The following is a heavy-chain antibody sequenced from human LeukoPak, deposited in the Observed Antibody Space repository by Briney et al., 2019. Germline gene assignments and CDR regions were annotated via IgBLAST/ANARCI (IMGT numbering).Heavy chain of an antibody. Sequence: SETLSLTCAVSGGSFSDNYWSWIRQPPGKGLEWIGEIDRSGTTNHHPSLNSRVTIFMDKSKNHFSLKLTSVTAADTAVYYCASSSPTYYYDSSGYVNWFDPWGQGTLVTVSS. CDR3: ASSSPTYYYDSSGYVNWFDP. CDR1: GGSFSDNY. J-gene: IGHJ5*02. D-gene: IGHD3-22*01. V-gene: IGHV4-34*01. CDR2: IDRSGTT.